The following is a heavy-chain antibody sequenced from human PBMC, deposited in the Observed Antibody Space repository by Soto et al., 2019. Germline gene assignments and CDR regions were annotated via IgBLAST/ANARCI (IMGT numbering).Heavy chain of an antibody. CDR2: ISYDGSNK. J-gene: IGHJ4*02. Sequence: QVQLVESGGGVVQPGRSLRLSCGASGFTFSSYGMHWVRQAPGKGLEWVAVISYDGSNKYYADSVKGRFTISRDNSKNTLYLQMNSLRAEDTAVYYCAKVQGPSIAARPDYWGQGTLVTVSS. CDR3: AKVQGPSIAARPDY. V-gene: IGHV3-30*18. CDR1: GFTFSSYG. D-gene: IGHD6-6*01.